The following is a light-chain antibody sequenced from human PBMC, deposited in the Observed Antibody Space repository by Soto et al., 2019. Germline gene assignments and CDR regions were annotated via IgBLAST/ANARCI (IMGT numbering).Light chain of an antibody. Sequence: AIRMTQSPSSLSASTGDRVTITCRASQGISSYLAWYQQKPGKAPKLLIYAASTLQSGVPSRFSGSGSGTDFTFTISCLLSEDFANYYCQQYYSYPPVTFGQGTKLEIK. CDR1: QGISSY. J-gene: IGKJ2*01. CDR2: AAS. CDR3: QQYYSYPPVT. V-gene: IGKV1-8*01.